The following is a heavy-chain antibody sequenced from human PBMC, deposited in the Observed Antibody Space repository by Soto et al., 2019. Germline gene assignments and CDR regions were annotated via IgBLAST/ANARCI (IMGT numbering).Heavy chain of an antibody. J-gene: IGHJ3*02. CDR2: IIPIFGTA. D-gene: IGHD3-22*01. V-gene: IGHV1-69*06. CDR3: AREEYYYDSSGYYPDAFDI. Sequence: SVKVSCKASGGTFSSYAISWVRQAPGQGLEWMGWIIPIFGTANYAQKFQGRVTITADKSTSTACMELSSLRSEDTAVYYCAREEYYYDSSGYYPDAFDIWGQGTMVTVSS. CDR1: GGTFSSYA.